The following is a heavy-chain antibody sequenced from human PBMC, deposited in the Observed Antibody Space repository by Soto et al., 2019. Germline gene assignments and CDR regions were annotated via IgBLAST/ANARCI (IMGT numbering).Heavy chain of an antibody. CDR3: AKVQVLQFLEWSPDY. CDR2: IYSGGST. V-gene: IGHV3-53*01. D-gene: IGHD3-3*01. J-gene: IGHJ4*02. Sequence: GGSLRLSCAASGFTVSSNYMSWVRQAPGKGLEWVSVIYSGGSTSYADSVKGRFTLSRDNSKNTLWLQMNSLRADDTAVYYCAKVQVLQFLEWSPDYWGQGTLVTVSS. CDR1: GFTVSSNY.